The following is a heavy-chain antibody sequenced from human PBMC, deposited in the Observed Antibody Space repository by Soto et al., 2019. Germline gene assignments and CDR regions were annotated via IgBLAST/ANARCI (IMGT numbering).Heavy chain of an antibody. CDR1: GFTFSSYA. J-gene: IGHJ4*02. CDR2: ISYDGSNK. Sequence: QVQLVESGGGVVQPGRSLRLSCAASGFTFSSYAMHWVRQAPGKGLEWVAVISYDGSNKHYADSVKGRFTISRDNSKNTLYLQMNSLRAEDTAVYYCAREARYWGQGTLVTVSS. CDR3: AREARY. V-gene: IGHV3-30-3*01.